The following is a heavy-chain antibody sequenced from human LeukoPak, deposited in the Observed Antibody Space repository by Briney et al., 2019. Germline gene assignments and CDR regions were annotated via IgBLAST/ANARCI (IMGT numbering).Heavy chain of an antibody. J-gene: IGHJ6*03. CDR3: ARHRFLATMVRGVIIPYYYYMDV. Sequence: SETLSLTCAVYGGSFSGYYWSWIRQPPGKGLEWIGEINHSGSTNYNPSLKSRVTISVDTSKNQFSLKLSSVTAADTAVYYCARHRFLATMVRGVIIPYYYYMDVWGKGTTVTISS. CDR2: INHSGST. D-gene: IGHD3-10*01. CDR1: GGSFSGYY. V-gene: IGHV4-34*01.